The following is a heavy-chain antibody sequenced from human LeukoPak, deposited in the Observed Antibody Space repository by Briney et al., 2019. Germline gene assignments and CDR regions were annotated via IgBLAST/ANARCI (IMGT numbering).Heavy chain of an antibody. CDR3: ARDDYYYGMDV. CDR1: GGSISSGGYS. CDR2: IYHSGST. J-gene: IGHJ6*04. Sequence: SETLSLTCAVSGGSISSGGYSWRWIRQPPGKGLEWIGYIYHSGSTYYNPSLKSRVTISVDRSKNQFSLKLSSVTAADTAVYYCARDDYYYGMDVWGKGTTVTVSS. V-gene: IGHV4-30-2*01.